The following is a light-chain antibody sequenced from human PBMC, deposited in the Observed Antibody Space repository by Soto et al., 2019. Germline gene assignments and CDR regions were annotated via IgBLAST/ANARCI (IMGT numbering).Light chain of an antibody. CDR1: QSVSDSC. V-gene: IGKV3-20*01. Sequence: EIVLTQSPGTLSLSPGERAILTCRASQSVSDSCFAWYQQKPGQAPRLLIYGASSRATGIPDRFSGSGSGTNFTLTISRLEAEDFAVYYCQQYGSSPITFGPGTNVDIK. CDR2: GAS. CDR3: QQYGSSPIT. J-gene: IGKJ3*01.